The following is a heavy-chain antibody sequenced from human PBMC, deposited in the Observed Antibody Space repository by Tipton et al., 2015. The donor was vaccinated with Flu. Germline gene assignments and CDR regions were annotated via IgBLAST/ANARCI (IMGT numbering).Heavy chain of an antibody. CDR2: ISHDGKKK. D-gene: IGHD3-3*01. J-gene: IGHJ5*02. CDR1: GFTFSSYE. V-gene: IGHV3-33*08. CDR3: VRELEWFCFNGHCSRGLGP. Sequence: SLRLSCAASGFTFSSYEMNWVRQPPGKGLEWVAVISHDGKKKYSADSVQGRFTISRDNSKNTLSLQMNSLRAEDTAVYYCVRELEWFCFNGHCSRGLGPWGQGTLVTVSS.